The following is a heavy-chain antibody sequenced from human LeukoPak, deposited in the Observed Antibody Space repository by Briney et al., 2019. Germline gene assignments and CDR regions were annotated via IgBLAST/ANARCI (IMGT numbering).Heavy chain of an antibody. V-gene: IGHV3-7*01. Sequence: GGSLRLSCAASGFTLSSYWMSWVRQTPGKGLEWVANINQDESERYYVNSVKGRFTISRDNAKNSLYLQMNSLRAEDTAVYYCARDPGRTGADYGGQGTLVTVSS. CDR3: ARDPGRTGADY. D-gene: IGHD3/OR15-3a*01. CDR2: INQDESER. J-gene: IGHJ4*02. CDR1: GFTLSSYW.